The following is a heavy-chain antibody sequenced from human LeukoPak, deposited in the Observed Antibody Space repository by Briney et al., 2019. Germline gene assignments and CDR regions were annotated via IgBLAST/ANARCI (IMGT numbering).Heavy chain of an antibody. J-gene: IGHJ4*02. Sequence: PGGSLRLSCAASGFTFSSYWMSWVRQAPGKGLEWVANIKRDGSEKYHVDSVKGRFTISRDNAKNSLYLQMNSLRDEDTAVYYCAREGYTSGYGVIDYWGQGTLVTVSS. CDR1: GFTFSSYW. CDR3: AREGYTSGYGVIDY. CDR2: IKRDGSEK. V-gene: IGHV3-7*01. D-gene: IGHD5-18*01.